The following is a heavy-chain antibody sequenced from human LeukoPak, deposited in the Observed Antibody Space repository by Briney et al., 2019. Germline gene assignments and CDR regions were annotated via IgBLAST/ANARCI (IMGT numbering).Heavy chain of an antibody. CDR1: GGTISIGSNY. D-gene: IGHD3-16*01. CDR3: ARSFGAATGSLDF. J-gene: IGHJ4*02. V-gene: IGHV4-39*01. Sequence: PSETLSVTCTVSGGTISIGSNYWGWIRQSPRTGLEWIANIFWNGKTYYNPSLRSRVTMSLDTSKSQFSLKLSSAIASDSAVYYCARSFGAATGSLDFWGQGVLVTVSS. CDR2: IFWNGKT.